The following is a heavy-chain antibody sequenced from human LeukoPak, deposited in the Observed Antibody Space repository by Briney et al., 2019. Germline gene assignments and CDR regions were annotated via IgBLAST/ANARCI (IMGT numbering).Heavy chain of an antibody. V-gene: IGHV3-48*03. Sequence: PGGSLRLSCAASGFTFSSYEMNWVRQAPGKGLEWVSYISSSGSTIYYADSVKRRFTIFNDNYKNSLYLQMNSLRAEDTAVYYCAELGITMIGGVWGKGTTVTISS. J-gene: IGHJ6*04. CDR3: AELGITMIGGV. D-gene: IGHD3-10*02. CDR2: ISSSGSTI. CDR1: GFTFSSYE.